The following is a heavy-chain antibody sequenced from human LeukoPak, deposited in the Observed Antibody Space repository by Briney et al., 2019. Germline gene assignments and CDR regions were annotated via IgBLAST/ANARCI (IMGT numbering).Heavy chain of an antibody. Sequence: GGSLRLSCAASGFTFSSYGMTWVRQAPGKGLEWVSYISSSSSTIYCADSVKGRFTISRDNAKNSLYLQLNSLRAEDTAVYYCANQNTYYYGSGSIDWGQGTLVTVSS. CDR3: ANQNTYYYGSGSID. J-gene: IGHJ4*02. D-gene: IGHD3-10*01. CDR2: ISSSSSTI. V-gene: IGHV3-48*01. CDR1: GFTFSSYG.